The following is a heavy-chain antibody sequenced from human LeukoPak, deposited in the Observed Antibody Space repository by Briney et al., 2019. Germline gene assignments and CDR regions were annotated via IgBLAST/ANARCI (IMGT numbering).Heavy chain of an antibody. Sequence: SETLSLTCTVSGGSISSYYWSWIRQPPGKGLEWIGYIYYSGSTNYNPSPKSRVTISVDTSKNQFSLKLSSVTAADTAVYYCARSESNGSGSYYHDYWGQGTLVTVSS. CDR3: ARSESNGSGSYYHDY. V-gene: IGHV4-59*01. CDR2: IYYSGST. J-gene: IGHJ4*02. D-gene: IGHD3-10*01. CDR1: GGSISSYY.